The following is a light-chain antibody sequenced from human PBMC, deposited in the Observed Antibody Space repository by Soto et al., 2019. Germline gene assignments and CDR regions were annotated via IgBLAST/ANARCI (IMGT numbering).Light chain of an antibody. CDR3: QKYNKAPWT. CDR1: RDIAGY. J-gene: IGKJ1*01. CDR2: GAS. V-gene: IGKV1-12*01. Sequence: DIQVTQAPTTVAESVGDRVTITRLSSRDIAGYLAWYQHTPGRTPELLIHGASRLQSGVPSRFSGSGSGTDFILTINNLQPEDVSTYYCQKYNKAPWTFGQGTKVDI.